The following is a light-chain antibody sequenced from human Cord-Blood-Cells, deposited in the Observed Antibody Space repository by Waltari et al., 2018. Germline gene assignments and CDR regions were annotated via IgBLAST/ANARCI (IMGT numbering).Light chain of an antibody. J-gene: IGLJ2*01. CDR3: CSYAGSYTLV. CDR2: DVS. CDR1: SSHVGGYNH. Sequence: QSALTQPLSVSGSPGQSVPIPCTGTSSHVGGYNHLSWYQQHPGKAPKLMIYDVSKRPSGVPDRFSGSKSGNTASLTISGLQAEDEADYYCCSYAGSYTLVFGGGTKLTVL. V-gene: IGLV2-11*01.